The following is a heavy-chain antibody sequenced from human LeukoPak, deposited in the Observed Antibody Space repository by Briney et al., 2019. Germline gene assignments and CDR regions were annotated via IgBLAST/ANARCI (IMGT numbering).Heavy chain of an antibody. V-gene: IGHV3-48*01. J-gene: IGHJ4*02. CDR3: ARGVGANPDYYFDH. D-gene: IGHD1-26*01. CDR2: ITTSNSLV. Sequence: AGGSLRLSCAASGFSFSGSSMNWVRQAPGKGLEWVSYITTSNSLVYYADSVKGRFTISRDNDKNLLYLQMDSLRAEDTAVYYCARGVGANPDYYFDHWGQGTLVTVFS. CDR1: GFSFSGSS.